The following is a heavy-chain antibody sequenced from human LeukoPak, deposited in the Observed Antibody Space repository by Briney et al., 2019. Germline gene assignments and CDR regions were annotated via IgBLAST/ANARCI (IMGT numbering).Heavy chain of an antibody. CDR3: ARGGRKGYYYGSGSYEFDY. D-gene: IGHD3-10*01. Sequence: ASVKVSCKASGYTFTSYYMHWVRQAPGQGLEWMGIINPSGGSTSYAQKFQGRVTMTRDTSTSTVYMELSSLRSEDTAVYYCARGGRKGYYYGSGSYEFDYWGQGTLVTVSS. CDR2: INPSGGST. CDR1: GYTFTSYY. V-gene: IGHV1-46*03. J-gene: IGHJ4*02.